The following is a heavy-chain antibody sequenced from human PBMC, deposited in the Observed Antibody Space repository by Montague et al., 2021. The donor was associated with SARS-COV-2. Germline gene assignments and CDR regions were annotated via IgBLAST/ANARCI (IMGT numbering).Heavy chain of an antibody. J-gene: IGHJ1*01. V-gene: IGHV4-39*07. D-gene: IGHD2-15*01. CDR1: GGSISSSSYY. CDR3: ARVGRQRLGRYSGMDD. Sequence: SETLSLTCTVSGGSISSSSYYWGWIRQPPGKGLEWIGSIYYSGSTYYNPSLKSRVTISVDTSKNQLSLKLSSVTAADTAVYYCARVGRQRLGRYSGMDDWGQGTLVTVSS. CDR2: IYYSGST.